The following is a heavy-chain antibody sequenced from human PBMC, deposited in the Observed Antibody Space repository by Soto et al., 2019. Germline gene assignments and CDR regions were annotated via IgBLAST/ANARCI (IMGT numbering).Heavy chain of an antibody. CDR3: ARADDYIWGTYRFFDY. V-gene: IGHV1-46*03. J-gene: IGHJ4*02. D-gene: IGHD3-16*02. Sequence: ASVKVSCRASGYTFTNYYMHWVRQAPGQGLEWMGIINPSGATTGYAQNFQGRVTMTRDTSTSTVYMELSSLRSEDTAVYYCARADDYIWGTYRFFDYWGQGTLVTVSS. CDR2: INPSGATT. CDR1: GYTFTNYY.